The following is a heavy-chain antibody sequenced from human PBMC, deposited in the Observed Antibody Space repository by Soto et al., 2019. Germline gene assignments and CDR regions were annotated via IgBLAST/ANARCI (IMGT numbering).Heavy chain of an antibody. J-gene: IGHJ4*02. CDR2: INPNSGGT. V-gene: IGHV1-2*04. CDR1: GYTFTGYY. D-gene: IGHD1-26*01. Sequence: GASVKVSCKASGYTFTGYYMHWVRQAPGQGLEWTGWINPNSGGTNYAQKFQGWVTMTRDTSISTAYMELSRLRAEDTAVNDCARDYPEELDYWGQGTLVTVSS. CDR3: ARDYPEELDY.